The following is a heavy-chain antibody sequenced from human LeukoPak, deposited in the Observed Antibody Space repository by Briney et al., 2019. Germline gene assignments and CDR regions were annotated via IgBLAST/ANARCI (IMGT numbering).Heavy chain of an antibody. D-gene: IGHD3-22*01. Sequence: KTSETLSLTCTVSGGSISSYYWSWIRQPPGKGLEWIGNIFYTGSTKYNPSLKSRVTISVDTSKNQFSLKLSSVTAADTAMYYCARSVHYYDSASYGVAFDVWGQGTLVTVSS. CDR1: GGSISSYY. V-gene: IGHV4-59*01. CDR3: ARSVHYYDSASYGVAFDV. J-gene: IGHJ3*01. CDR2: IFYTGST.